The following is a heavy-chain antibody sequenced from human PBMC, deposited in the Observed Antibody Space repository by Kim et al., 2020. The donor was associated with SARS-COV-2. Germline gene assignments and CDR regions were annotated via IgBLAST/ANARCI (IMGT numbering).Heavy chain of an antibody. CDR2: IRGSGDST. CDR3: GRDPNGDYIGAFDF. CDR1: GFTFSNYA. D-gene: IGHD4-17*01. V-gene: IGHV3-23*01. J-gene: IGHJ3*01. Sequence: GGSLRLSCAASGFTFSNYALTWVRHSPGKGLEWVSSIRGSGDSTESADSEKGRFTISRDNSKNILFLQMNSLRGDDTALYYCGRDPNGDYIGAFDFCGQGRTVTVPS.